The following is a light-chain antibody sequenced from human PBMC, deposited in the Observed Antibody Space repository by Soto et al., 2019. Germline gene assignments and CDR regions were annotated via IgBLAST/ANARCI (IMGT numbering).Light chain of an antibody. CDR1: QSVSSY. V-gene: IGKV3-11*01. CDR3: QQFSKWPPT. J-gene: IGKJ1*01. CDR2: DAS. Sequence: EIVLTQSPATLSLSPGEKATLSCRASQSVSSYLAWYQQKPGQAPRLLIHDASNRATGIPARFSGSGSGTDFTLTISSLEPEDFAVYYCQQFSKWPPTFGQGTKVEIK.